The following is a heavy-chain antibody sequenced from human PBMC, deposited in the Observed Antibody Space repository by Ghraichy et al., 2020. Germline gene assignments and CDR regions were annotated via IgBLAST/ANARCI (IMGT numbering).Heavy chain of an antibody. V-gene: IGHV4-59*01. CDR1: GGSISSYY. Sequence: SETLSLTCTVSGGSISSYYWSWIRQPPGKGLEWIGYIYYSGSTNYNPSLKSRVTISVDTSKNQFSLKLSSVTAADTAVYYCARGRSGSYYYYYYYGMDVWGQGTTVTVSS. J-gene: IGHJ6*02. CDR3: ARGRSGSYYYYYYYGMDV. D-gene: IGHD3-10*01. CDR2: IYYSGST.